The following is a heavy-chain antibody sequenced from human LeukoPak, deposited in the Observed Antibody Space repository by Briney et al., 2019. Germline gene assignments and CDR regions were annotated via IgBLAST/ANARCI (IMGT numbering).Heavy chain of an antibody. CDR2: IKQDGSEK. CDR1: GFTFSSYW. CDR3: ARDDYDSSGFAFDI. V-gene: IGHV3-7*01. Sequence: PGGSLRLSCAASGFTFSSYWMSWVRQAPGKGLEWVANIKQDGSEKYYVDSVKGRFTISRDNAKNSLYLQMNSLRAEDTAVYYCARDDYDSSGFAFDIWGQGTMVTVSS. D-gene: IGHD3-22*01. J-gene: IGHJ3*02.